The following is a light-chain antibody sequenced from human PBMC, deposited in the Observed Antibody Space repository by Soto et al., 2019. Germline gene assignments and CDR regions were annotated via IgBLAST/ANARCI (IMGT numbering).Light chain of an antibody. V-gene: IGKV3D-15*01. CDR3: QQYSNWLTWT. CDR1: ERISNN. Sequence: EIVMTQSPVTLSVSPGESATLSCRASERISNNLAWYQQKPGQAPRLLIYSASTRATGIPARFIGSGSATEFTLNISSLQSEDFAVYYCQQYSNWLTWTFGQGTKVEIK. CDR2: SAS. J-gene: IGKJ1*01.